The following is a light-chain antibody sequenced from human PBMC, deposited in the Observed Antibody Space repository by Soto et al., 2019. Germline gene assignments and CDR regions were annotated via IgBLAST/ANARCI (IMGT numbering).Light chain of an antibody. CDR1: RSDVGGSKY. Sequence: QSVLTQPASVSGSPGQSITISCTGTRSDVGGSKYVSWYQQYPGKARKVMIYEDSDRPAGVSNRFFGSKSGNTASLTISGLQAEDEADYYCSSYRSSGTLVVFGSGTKVTVL. V-gene: IGLV2-14*01. CDR3: SSYRSSGTLVV. J-gene: IGLJ1*01. CDR2: EDS.